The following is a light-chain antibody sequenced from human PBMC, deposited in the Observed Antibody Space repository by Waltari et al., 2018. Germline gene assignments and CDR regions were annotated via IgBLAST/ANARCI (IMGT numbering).Light chain of an antibody. CDR3: SSYGGSNNLV. CDR1: FSDIVVSAY. CDR2: EVS. J-gene: IGLJ3*02. Sequence: QSALTQPASLSGSPGQSITISCTGTFSDIVVSAYVSWYQQHPGKAPQLIIYEVSNRPSGVSTRFSGSKSDNMASLTISGLQAEDEADYYCSSYGGSNNLVFGGGTKLTVL. V-gene: IGLV2-14*01.